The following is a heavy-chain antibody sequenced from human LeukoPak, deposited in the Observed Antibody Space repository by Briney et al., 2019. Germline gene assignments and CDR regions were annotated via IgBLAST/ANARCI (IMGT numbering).Heavy chain of an antibody. D-gene: IGHD4-17*01. CDR1: GGSISSYY. CDR3: ARGDLAYGDYAYGNYYGMDV. CDR2: IYTSGST. V-gene: IGHV4-4*07. Sequence: SETLSLTCTVSGGSISSYYWSWIRQPAGKGLEWIGRIYTSGSTNYNPSLKSRVTMSVDTSKNQFSLRLSSVTAADTAVYYCARGDLAYGDYAYGNYYGMDVWGQGTTVTVSS. J-gene: IGHJ6*02.